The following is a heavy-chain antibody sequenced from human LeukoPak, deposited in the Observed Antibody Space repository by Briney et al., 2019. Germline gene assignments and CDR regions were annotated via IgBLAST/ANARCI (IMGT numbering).Heavy chain of an antibody. D-gene: IGHD2-2*01. CDR2: IGGSGDTT. V-gene: IGHV3-23*01. CDR3: AKEGYCSSTSCHDAFDI. J-gene: IGHJ3*02. Sequence: GGPLRLSCVASGFSFSTYAMSWVRQAPGKGLEWVAAIGGSGDTTNYADSVRGRFTISRDNSKNTLYVQMNSLRVEDTAVYYCAKEGYCSSTSCHDAFDIWGQGTMVTVSS. CDR1: GFSFSTYA.